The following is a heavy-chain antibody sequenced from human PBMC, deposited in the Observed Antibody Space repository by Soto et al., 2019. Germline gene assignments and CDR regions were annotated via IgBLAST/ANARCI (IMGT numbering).Heavy chain of an antibody. CDR3: ARDRSDGYCSGGSCYPL. Sequence: GGSLRLSCAASGFTVSSNYMSWVRQAPGKGLEWVSVIYSGGSTYYADSVKGRFTISRHNSKNTLYLQMNSLRAEDTAVYYCARDRSDGYCSGGSCYPLWGKGTTVTVSS. CDR1: GFTVSSNY. J-gene: IGHJ6*04. V-gene: IGHV3-53*04. D-gene: IGHD2-15*01. CDR2: IYSGGST.